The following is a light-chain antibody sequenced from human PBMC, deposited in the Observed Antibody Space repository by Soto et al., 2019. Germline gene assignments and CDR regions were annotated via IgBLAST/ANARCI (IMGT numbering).Light chain of an antibody. CDR3: QQTSRPPLT. CDR1: QYIGRY. Sequence: DIQMTISPSSLSAYIGDRVTITCRAGQYIGRYLNWYQQKPGKAPKLLIYAASSLHSGVPSRFSGSGSGTDFTLTISSLQPEDFATYSCQQTSRPPLTFGGGTKVDIK. CDR2: AAS. V-gene: IGKV1-39*01. J-gene: IGKJ4*01.